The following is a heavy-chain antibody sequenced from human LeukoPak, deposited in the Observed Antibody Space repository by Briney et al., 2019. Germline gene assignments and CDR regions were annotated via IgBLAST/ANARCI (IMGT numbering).Heavy chain of an antibody. J-gene: IGHJ6*03. CDR3: ARTTEGGYTYDYFYYYYMDV. V-gene: IGHV4-59*01. Sequence: SETLSLTCTVSGGSISSYYWSWIRQPPGKGLEWIGYIYYSGSTNYNPSLKSRVTISVDTSKNQFSLKLSSVTAADTAVYYCARTTEGGYTYDYFYYYYMDVRGKGTTVTISS. CDR2: IYYSGST. D-gene: IGHD5-18*01. CDR1: GGSISSYY.